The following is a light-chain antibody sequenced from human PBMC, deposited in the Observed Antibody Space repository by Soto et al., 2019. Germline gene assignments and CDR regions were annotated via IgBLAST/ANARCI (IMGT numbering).Light chain of an antibody. CDR2: EVS. J-gene: IGLJ1*01. CDR3: SSYTSSSTRV. CDR1: SSDVGAYDF. V-gene: IGLV2-14*03. Sequence: QSALTQPASVSGSPGQSITISCTGTSSDVGAYDFVSWYQQHPDKAPKLMIYEVSNRPSGVSNRFSGSKSVNTATLTISGLQAEDLADYYCSSYTSSSTRVFGTGTKVTVL.